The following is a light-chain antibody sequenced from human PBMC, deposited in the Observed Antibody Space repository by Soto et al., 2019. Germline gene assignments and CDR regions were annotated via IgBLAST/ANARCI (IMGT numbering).Light chain of an antibody. CDR3: QQYGSSRT. CDR1: QSVSSTY. Sequence: EIVLTQSPGTLSLSPGERATLSCRASQSVSSTYLAWYQQKPGQAPRLFIYGVSSRATGIPDRFSGSGSGTDFTLTISRLEPEDFALYYCQQYGSSRTFGQGTKVEIK. V-gene: IGKV3-20*01. CDR2: GVS. J-gene: IGKJ1*01.